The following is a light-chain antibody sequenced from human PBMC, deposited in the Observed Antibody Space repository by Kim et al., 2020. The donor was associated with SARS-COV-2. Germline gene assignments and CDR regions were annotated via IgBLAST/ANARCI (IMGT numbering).Light chain of an antibody. J-gene: IGLJ1*01. CDR3: GTWDGKTYV. CDR1: SSNIGNNY. Sequence: QLVLTQPPSVSAAPGQKVTISCSGSSSNIGNNYVSWYQQFPGKAPKLLIYDSYKRHSGIPDRFSGSKSGTSATLGITGLQTGDEAEYYCGTWDGKTYVFGIGTKVTVL. CDR2: DSY. V-gene: IGLV1-51*01.